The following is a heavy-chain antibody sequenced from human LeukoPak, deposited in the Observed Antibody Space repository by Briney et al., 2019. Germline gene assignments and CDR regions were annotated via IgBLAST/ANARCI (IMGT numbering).Heavy chain of an antibody. CDR3: ARERDYYDGSGYGYKGRYNWFDP. V-gene: IGHV4-59*01. CDR1: GGSISSYY. D-gene: IGHD3-22*01. J-gene: IGHJ5*02. Sequence: PSETLSLTCTVSGGSISSYYWSWIRQPPGKGLEWIGYIYYSGSTNYNPSLKSRVTISVDTSKNQFSLKLSSVTAADTAVYYRARERDYYDGSGYGYKGRYNWFDPWGQGTLVTVSS. CDR2: IYYSGST.